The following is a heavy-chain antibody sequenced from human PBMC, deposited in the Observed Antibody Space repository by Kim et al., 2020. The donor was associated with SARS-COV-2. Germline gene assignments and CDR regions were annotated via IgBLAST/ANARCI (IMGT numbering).Heavy chain of an antibody. CDR1: GFTFSSYG. Sequence: GGSLRLSCAASGFTFSSYGMHWVRQAPGKGLEWVAVIWYDGSNKYYADSVKGRFTISRDNSKNTLYLQMNSLRAEDTAVYYCARAPNTYYYDSSGYPIETFYYYGMDVWGQGTTVTVSS. CDR3: ARAPNTYYYDSSGYPIETFYYYGMDV. CDR2: IWYDGSNK. J-gene: IGHJ6*02. D-gene: IGHD3-22*01. V-gene: IGHV3-33*01.